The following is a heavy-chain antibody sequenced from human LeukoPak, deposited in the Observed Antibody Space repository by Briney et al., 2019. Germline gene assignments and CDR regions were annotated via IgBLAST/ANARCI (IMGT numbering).Heavy chain of an antibody. Sequence: PGGSLRLSCAASGFTFSDYYMRWIRQAPGKGLEWVSDISSTSIYTNYADSVKGRFTISRDNAKNSLYLQMNSLRAEDTAVYYCAREDGYSSSWYSDYWGQGTLVTVSS. CDR1: GFTFSDYY. V-gene: IGHV3-11*05. D-gene: IGHD6-13*01. CDR2: ISSTSIYT. CDR3: AREDGYSSSWYSDY. J-gene: IGHJ4*02.